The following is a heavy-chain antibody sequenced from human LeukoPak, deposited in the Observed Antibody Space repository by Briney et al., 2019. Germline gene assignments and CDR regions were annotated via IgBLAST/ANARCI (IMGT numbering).Heavy chain of an antibody. CDR3: AREAYCGGDCYSGFDY. Sequence: SETLSLTCTVSGGSISSYFWSWIRQPPGKGLEWIGYIYDSGSTNYNPSLKSRVTISVDTSKNRFSLKLSSVTAADPAVYYCAREAYCGGDCYSGFDYWGQGTLVTVSS. J-gene: IGHJ4*02. V-gene: IGHV4-59*01. D-gene: IGHD2-21*02. CDR2: IYDSGST. CDR1: GGSISSYF.